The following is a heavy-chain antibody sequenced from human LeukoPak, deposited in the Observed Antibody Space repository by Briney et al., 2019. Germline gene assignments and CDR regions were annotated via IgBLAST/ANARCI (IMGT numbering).Heavy chain of an antibody. V-gene: IGHV4-59*01. CDR1: GVSISNFY. Sequence: KSSETLSLTCTVSGVSISNFYWSWIRQSPVKGLEWLAYISYGGNTNYSPSLKSRVIMSLDTPRNRFSLKLTSVTAADTAVYYCARVSTEKAGIEYFDLWGRGTLVTVSP. J-gene: IGHJ2*01. D-gene: IGHD6-25*01. CDR2: ISYGGNT. CDR3: ARVSTEKAGIEYFDL.